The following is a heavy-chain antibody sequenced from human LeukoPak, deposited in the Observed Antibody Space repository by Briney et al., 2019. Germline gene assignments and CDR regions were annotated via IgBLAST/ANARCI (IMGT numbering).Heavy chain of an antibody. V-gene: IGHV4-59*01. D-gene: IGHD3-16*01. CDR3: ARGAYHFDP. CDR2: IYDTGSI. J-gene: IGHJ5*02. CDR1: GGSISGYY. Sequence: SETLSLTCNVRGGSISGYYWSWIRQSPGKGLEWIGYIYDTGSISYNPSLKRRVTILADTSKNHLSLSLRSVTAADTAVYYCARGAYHFDPWGQGTLVTVSS.